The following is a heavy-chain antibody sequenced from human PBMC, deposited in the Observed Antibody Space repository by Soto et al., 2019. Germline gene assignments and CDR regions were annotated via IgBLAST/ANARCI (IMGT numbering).Heavy chain of an antibody. CDR1: GFTFSNYG. V-gene: IGHV3-30*18. J-gene: IGHJ6*02. D-gene: IGHD1-26*01. Sequence: GGSLRLSCAVSGFTFSNYGMHWVRKGPGKGLEWVALISYDVNNKYYADSVKGRFTISRDNSKNTLFLQMNGLRAEDTAVYYCSKGGSKAGMDVWGQGTTGTSP. CDR3: SKGGSKAGMDV. CDR2: ISYDVNNK.